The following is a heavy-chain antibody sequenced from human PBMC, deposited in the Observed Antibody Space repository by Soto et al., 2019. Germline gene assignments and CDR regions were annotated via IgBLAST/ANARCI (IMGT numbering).Heavy chain of an antibody. D-gene: IGHD2-8*01. V-gene: IGHV3-74*01. Sequence: EVQLVESGGGLVQPGGSLRVSCAASGFTLRSHRIHWVRQAPGKGLEWVSRIDTDGGGTSYADSVKGRFTISTDNAKNTVYLQMNGLRAEDTAVYYCATVFALWCQGTLVTVSS. J-gene: IGHJ4*02. CDR1: GFTLRSHR. CDR3: ATVFAL. CDR2: IDTDGGGT.